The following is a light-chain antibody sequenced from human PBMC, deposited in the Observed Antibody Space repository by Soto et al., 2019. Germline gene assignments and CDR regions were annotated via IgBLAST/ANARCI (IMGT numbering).Light chain of an antibody. Sequence: QSALTQPASVSGSPGQSITISCAGTMRDVGAYNLVSWYQQHPGRAPQLIIYEVRNRPSGISFRFSGSKSGNTASLTIPGLRAEDEADYYCSSYTSKSSLIFGGGTKVTVL. V-gene: IGLV2-14*01. CDR2: EVR. CDR1: MRDVGAYNL. J-gene: IGLJ2*01. CDR3: SSYTSKSSLI.